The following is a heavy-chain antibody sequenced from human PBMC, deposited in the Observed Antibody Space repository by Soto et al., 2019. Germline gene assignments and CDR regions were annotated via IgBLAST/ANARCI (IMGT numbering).Heavy chain of an antibody. CDR3: ARLGGRCDPSHFHSMDV. D-gene: IGHD3-16*01. CDR1: GFTFSNHW. J-gene: IGHJ6*02. Sequence: GGSLRLSCAASGFTFSNHWMTWVRQAPGKGLEWVANIKKDGSERHYVDSVKGRLTISRDNAKTSLYLQMNSLRAEDTAVYYCARLGGRCDPSHFHSMDVWGQGTMVTVFS. CDR2: IKKDGSER. V-gene: IGHV3-7*03.